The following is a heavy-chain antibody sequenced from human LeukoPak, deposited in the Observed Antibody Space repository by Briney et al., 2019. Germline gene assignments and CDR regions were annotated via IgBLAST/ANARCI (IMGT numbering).Heavy chain of an antibody. CDR1: GGSLSSSSYY. D-gene: IGHD3-9*01. CDR2: IYYSGST. V-gene: IGHV4-39*01. J-gene: IGHJ4*02. Sequence: PSETLSLTCIVSGGSLSSSSYYWGWIRLPPGKGLEWIGSIYYSGSTYYNPSLKSRVTISVDTSKNQFSLKLSSVTAADTAVYYCARHLSVSFDILTGYYSPFDYWGQGTLVTVSS. CDR3: ARHLSVSFDILTGYYSPFDY.